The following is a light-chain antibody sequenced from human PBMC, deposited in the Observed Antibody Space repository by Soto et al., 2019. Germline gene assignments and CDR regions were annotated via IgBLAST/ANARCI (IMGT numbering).Light chain of an antibody. CDR3: QHFGSSHYT. V-gene: IGKV3-20*01. CDR2: ATS. Sequence: EIVLTHAPANLSLSPGERATLSCRASQVVSTSYLVWYYQKPGQAPRLLIYATSRRATDIPDRFSGSGSGTDLTLTVSRLEPEDFAVFYCQHFGSSHYTVGQGTKVDIK. CDR1: QVVSTSY. J-gene: IGKJ2*01.